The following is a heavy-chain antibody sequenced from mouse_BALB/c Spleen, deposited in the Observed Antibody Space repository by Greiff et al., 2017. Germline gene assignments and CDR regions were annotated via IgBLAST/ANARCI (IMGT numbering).Heavy chain of an antibody. CDR2: IDPANGNT. D-gene: IGHD1-1*01. CDR1: GFNIKDTY. CDR3: AREGTVGYFDY. Sequence: EVKLVESGAELVKPGASVKLSCTASGFNIKDTYMHWVKQRPEQGLEWIGRIDPANGNTKYDPKFQGKATITADTSSNTAYLQLSSLTSEDTAVYYCAREGTVGYFDYWGQGTTLTVSS. V-gene: IGHV14-3*02. J-gene: IGHJ2*01.